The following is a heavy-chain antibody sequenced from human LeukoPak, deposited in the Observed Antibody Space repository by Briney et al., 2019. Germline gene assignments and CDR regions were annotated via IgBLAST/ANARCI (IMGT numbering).Heavy chain of an antibody. CDR2: ISSNGGST. V-gene: IGHV3-64*02. CDR1: GFTFSSYA. Sequence: GSLRLSCAASGFTFSSYAMHWVRQAPGKGLEYVSGISSNGGSTYYADSVKGRFTISRDNSKNTLYLQMGSLRADDMAVYYCARDPGYGDYFGWYFDLWGRGTLVTVSS. D-gene: IGHD4-17*01. J-gene: IGHJ2*01. CDR3: ARDPGYGDYFGWYFDL.